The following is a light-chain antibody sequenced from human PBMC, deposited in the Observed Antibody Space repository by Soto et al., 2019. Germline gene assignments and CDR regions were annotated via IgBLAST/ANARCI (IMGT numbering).Light chain of an antibody. J-gene: IGKJ5*01. CDR1: QSVSSN. CDR2: GAS. V-gene: IGKV3D-15*01. CDR3: QQYNNWPPRIT. Sequence: EIVMTQSPATLSVSPGERATLSCRASQSVSSNLAWYQQKPGQAPRILIYGASIRATGIPARFSGSGSGTEFTLTISSLQSEDFAVYYCQQYNNWPPRITFGQGTRLEIK.